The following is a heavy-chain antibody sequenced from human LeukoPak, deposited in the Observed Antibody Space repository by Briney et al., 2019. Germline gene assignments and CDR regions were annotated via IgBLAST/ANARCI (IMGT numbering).Heavy chain of an antibody. D-gene: IGHD4-17*01. CDR1: GGSISSGGYY. CDR2: IYYSGST. V-gene: IGHV4-31*03. J-gene: IGHJ6*02. CDR3: ASPTVTPFYYYYGMDV. Sequence: SETLSLTCTVSGGSISSGGYYWSWIRQHPGKGLEWIGYIYYSGSTYYNPSPKSRVTISVDTSKNQFSLKLSSVTAADTAVYYCASPTVTPFYYYYGMDVWGQGTTVTVSS.